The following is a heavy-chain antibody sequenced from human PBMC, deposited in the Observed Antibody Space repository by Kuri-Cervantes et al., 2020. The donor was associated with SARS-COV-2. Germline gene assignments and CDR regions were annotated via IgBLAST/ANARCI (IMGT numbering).Heavy chain of an antibody. CDR3: ASERAGPRGGFDS. D-gene: IGHD2-15*01. CDR1: GFTFSSYS. CDR2: ISSSGSYI. Sequence: GGSLRLSCAASGFTFSSYSMNWVRQAPGKGLQWVASISSSGSYIHYADSVRGRFTISRDNAKDSVYLQMNSLRADDTAVYYCASERAGPRGGFDSWGPGTLVTVSS. V-gene: IGHV3-21*01. J-gene: IGHJ4*02.